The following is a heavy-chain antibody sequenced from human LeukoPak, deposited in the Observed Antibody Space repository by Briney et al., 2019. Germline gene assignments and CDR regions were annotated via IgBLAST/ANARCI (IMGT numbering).Heavy chain of an antibody. V-gene: IGHV2-5*01. CDR2: LFWNDDK. J-gene: IGHJ4*02. CDR1: GFSLSTSGVG. Sequence: SGPTLVKPTQTLTLTCTFSGFSLSTSGVGVGWIRQPPGKALEWLALLFWNDDKRYSPSLKSRLTNTKDTSTNQVVLTMSNRDPGDTATYFGVDTGWHDSRVPDYWGQGTLVTVSS. D-gene: IGHD6-25*01. CDR3: VDTGWHDSRVPDY.